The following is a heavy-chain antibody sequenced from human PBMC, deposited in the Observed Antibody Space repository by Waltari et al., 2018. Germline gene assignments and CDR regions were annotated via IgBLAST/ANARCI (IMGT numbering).Heavy chain of an antibody. J-gene: IGHJ4*02. D-gene: IGHD3-10*01. V-gene: IGHV1-18*01. CDR3: AKDRDYASGSPPDF. Sequence: QVRLLQSGPVVKQPGASVRVSCRASGYTFSSFGLSWVRQAPGRGLEWMGWISTHTGDTDAAQKIRDRLTMTTDSSTTTVYMYLRSLTSEDTAIYCGAKDRDYASGSPPDFWGQGTLVTVSS. CDR2: ISTHTGDT. CDR1: GYTFSSFG.